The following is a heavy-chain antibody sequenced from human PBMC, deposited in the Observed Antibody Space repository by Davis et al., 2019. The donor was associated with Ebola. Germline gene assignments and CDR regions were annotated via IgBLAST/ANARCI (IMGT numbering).Heavy chain of an antibody. CDR2: ISAYNGNT. V-gene: IGHV1-18*01. D-gene: IGHD3-22*01. J-gene: IGHJ4*02. Sequence: ASVKVSCKASGYTFTSYGISWVRQAPGQGLEWMGWISAYNGNTNYAQKLQGRVTMTTDTSTNTAYMELRSLRSDDTAIYYCARAVVVSSPFDNWGQGTLVTVSS. CDR1: GYTFTSYG. CDR3: ARAVVVSSPFDN.